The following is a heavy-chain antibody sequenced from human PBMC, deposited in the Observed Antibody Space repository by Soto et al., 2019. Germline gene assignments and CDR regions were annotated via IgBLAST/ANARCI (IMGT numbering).Heavy chain of an antibody. V-gene: IGHV4-39*01. CDR3: AGPRGTSSRYLLPDF. D-gene: IGHD6-13*01. J-gene: IGHJ4*02. CDR2: IYYSGNA. Sequence: SETLSLTCTVSGGSISSGSYYWGWVRQPPGKWLEWIGSIYYSGNAYYNPSLTSRVAVSVDTSTNQFSLKVTSVTATDTAVYFCAGPRGTSSRYLLPDFWGQRTRVTVSS. CDR1: GGSISSGSYY.